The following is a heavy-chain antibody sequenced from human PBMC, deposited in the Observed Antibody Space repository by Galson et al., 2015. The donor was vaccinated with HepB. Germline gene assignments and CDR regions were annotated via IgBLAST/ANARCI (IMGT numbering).Heavy chain of an antibody. CDR3: TKAGAKYCSGSNCYFNWFDP. D-gene: IGHD2-15*01. J-gene: IGHJ5*02. Sequence: SLRLSCAASGFSFSTYWMHWVRHASGKGLVWVSRINADGSATGYADSVRGRFTISRDNAKNTLFLEMNSLRAEDTAVYYCTKAGAKYCSGSNCYFNWFDPWGQGTLVTVSS. CDR1: GFSFSTYW. CDR2: INADGSAT. V-gene: IGHV3-74*01.